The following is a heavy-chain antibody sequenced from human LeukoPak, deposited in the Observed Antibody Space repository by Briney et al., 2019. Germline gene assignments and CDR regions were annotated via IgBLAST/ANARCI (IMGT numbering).Heavy chain of an antibody. J-gene: IGHJ1*01. CDR2: ISWNSGSI. Sequence: PGGSLRLSCVAPGFTFDEYAMFWVRQAPGKGLEWVSGISWNSGSIDYGDSVKGRFTISRDDAKNSLYLQMNSLRAEDTALYYCVRDMFPYCSGGKCYSVPGSWGQGTLVTVSS. CDR1: GFTFDEYA. CDR3: VRDMFPYCSGGKCYSVPGS. V-gene: IGHV3-9*01. D-gene: IGHD2-15*01.